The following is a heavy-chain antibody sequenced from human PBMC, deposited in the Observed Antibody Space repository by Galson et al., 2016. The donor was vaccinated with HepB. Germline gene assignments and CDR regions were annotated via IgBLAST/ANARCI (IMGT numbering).Heavy chain of an antibody. D-gene: IGHD4-17*01. CDR2: ISVYNGNT. CDR3: ARQPTVTRWLMYFDL. CDR1: GYTFTNSG. J-gene: IGHJ2*01. Sequence: SVKVSCKASGYTFTNSGISWVRQAPGQGLEWMGWISVYNGNTNYAPKFQGRVTMTTDTSTTTAYMELRSLRSDDTAVYYCARQPTVTRWLMYFDLWGRGTLVTVSS. V-gene: IGHV1-18*01.